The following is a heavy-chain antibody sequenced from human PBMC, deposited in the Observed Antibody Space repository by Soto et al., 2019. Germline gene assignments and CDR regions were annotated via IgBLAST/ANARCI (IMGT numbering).Heavy chain of an antibody. CDR3: ARHVDY. V-gene: IGHV4-59*08. CDR2: IYYSGST. J-gene: IGHJ4*02. Sequence: SETRSLTWPFSGSSLSSYYWSWIRQPPGKGLEWIGYIYYSGSTNYNPSLKSRVTISVDTSKNQFSLKLSSVTAADTAVYYCARHVDYWGQGTLVTVSS. CDR1: GSSLSSYY.